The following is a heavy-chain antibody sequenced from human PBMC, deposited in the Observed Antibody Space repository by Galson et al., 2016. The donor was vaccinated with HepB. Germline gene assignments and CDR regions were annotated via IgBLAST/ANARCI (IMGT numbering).Heavy chain of an antibody. V-gene: IGHV4-59*01. CDR2: IYYSGST. J-gene: IGHJ6*02. D-gene: IGHD2-2*01. Sequence: SETLSLTCTVSGGSISSYYWSWIRQPPGKGLEWIGYIYYSGSTNYNPSLKSRVTISVDTSKNQFSLKLSSVTAADTAVYYCARAGSRCSSTSCYYYYGMDGWGQGTTGTVSS. CDR1: GGSISSYY. CDR3: ARAGSRCSSTSCYYYYGMDG.